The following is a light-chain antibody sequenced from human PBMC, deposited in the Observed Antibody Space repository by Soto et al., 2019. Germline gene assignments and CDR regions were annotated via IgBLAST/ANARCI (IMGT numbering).Light chain of an antibody. J-gene: IGLJ2*01. V-gene: IGLV2-14*03. CDR1: SSDVGGYNY. Sequence: QSVLTQPASVSGSPGQSITISCTGTSSDVGGYNYVSWYQQHPGKAPKLMIYDVSNRPSGVYNRFSGSKSGNTASLTISGLQAEDEADYYCSSYTSSSPPVVFGGGTKLTVL. CDR3: SSYTSSSPPVV. CDR2: DVS.